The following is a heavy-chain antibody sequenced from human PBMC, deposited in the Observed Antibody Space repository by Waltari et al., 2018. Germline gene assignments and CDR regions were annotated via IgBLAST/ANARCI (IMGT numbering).Heavy chain of an antibody. Sequence: VQLVETGGGLVQPGGSLSVAWLASGFAFSDNYMSWVRRGPGKGLEWVSTIDSGGGTYYADSVKGRVTISRDTSKDTLYLQFNRLTAEDTAVYYCARPSGFSRHFDYWGRGTLVTVSS. CDR1: GFAFSDNY. CDR3: ARPSGFSRHFDY. CDR2: IDSGGGT. V-gene: IGHV3-53*02. J-gene: IGHJ4*02. D-gene: IGHD3-22*01.